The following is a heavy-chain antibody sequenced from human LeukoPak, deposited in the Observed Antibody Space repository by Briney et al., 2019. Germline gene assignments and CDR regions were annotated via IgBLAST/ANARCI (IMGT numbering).Heavy chain of an antibody. CDR2: IYSGGST. Sequence: PGGSLRLSCAASGFTVSSNYMSWVRQAPGKGLEWVSVIYSGGSTYYADSVKGRFTISRDNSKNTLYLQMNSLGAEDTAVYYCAKMGIAAAGTADYWGQGTLVTVSS. V-gene: IGHV3-53*01. D-gene: IGHD6-13*01. CDR1: GFTVSSNY. CDR3: AKMGIAAAGTADY. J-gene: IGHJ4*02.